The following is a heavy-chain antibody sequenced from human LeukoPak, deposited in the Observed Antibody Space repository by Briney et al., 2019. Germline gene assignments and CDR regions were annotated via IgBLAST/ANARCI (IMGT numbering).Heavy chain of an antibody. D-gene: IGHD3-10*01. CDR2: IYYSGST. V-gene: IGHV4-31*03. J-gene: IGHJ4*02. CDR3: ARDRPSYGSGSYYLDY. Sequence: SETLSLTCTVSGGSISSGGYYWSWIRQHPGKGLEWIGYIYYSGSTYYNPSLKGRVTISVDTSKNQFSLKLSSVTAADTAVYYRARDRPSYGSGSYYLDYWGQGTLVTVSS. CDR1: GGSISSGGYY.